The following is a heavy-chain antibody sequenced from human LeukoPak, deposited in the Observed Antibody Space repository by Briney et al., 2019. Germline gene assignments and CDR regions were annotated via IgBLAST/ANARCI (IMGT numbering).Heavy chain of an antibody. CDR2: ISGSGGST. V-gene: IGHV3-23*01. D-gene: IGHD3-10*01. CDR3: AKGSARVLLWFGEFHY. Sequence: GGSLRLSCAASGFTFTNYAMTWVRQAPGKGLEWVSAISGSGGSTYYADSVKGRFTISRDNSKNTLYLQMNSLRAEDTAVYYCAKGSARVLLWFGEFHYWGQGTLVTVSS. CDR1: GFTFTNYA. J-gene: IGHJ4*02.